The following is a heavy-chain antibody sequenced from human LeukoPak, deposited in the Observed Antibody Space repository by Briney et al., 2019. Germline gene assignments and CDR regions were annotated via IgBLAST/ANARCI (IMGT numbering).Heavy chain of an antibody. J-gene: IGHJ1*01. CDR2: ITGSGGNT. CDR1: GFTFSSYA. D-gene: IGHD3-10*01. V-gene: IGHV3-23*01. Sequence: GGSLRLSCAASGFTFSSYAMSWVRQAPGKGLEWVTVITGSGGNTYYADSVKGRFTISRDNSKNTLYLQMNSLRAEDTAVYYCAKDLSARLLWFGELSNWGQGTLVTVFS. CDR3: AKDLSARLLWFGELSN.